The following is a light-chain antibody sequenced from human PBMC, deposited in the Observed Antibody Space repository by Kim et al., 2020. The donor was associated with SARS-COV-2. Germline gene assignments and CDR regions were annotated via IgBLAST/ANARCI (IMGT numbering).Light chain of an antibody. Sequence: LSPGERATLSCRASQSVSSSYLSWYQQKPGQAPRLLIYGASTRATGIPARFSGSGSGTDFTLTISSLQPEDFAVYYCLQDYNLYTFGQGTKVDIK. CDR2: GAS. CDR1: QSVSSSY. V-gene: IGKV3D-7*01. CDR3: LQDYNLYT. J-gene: IGKJ2*01.